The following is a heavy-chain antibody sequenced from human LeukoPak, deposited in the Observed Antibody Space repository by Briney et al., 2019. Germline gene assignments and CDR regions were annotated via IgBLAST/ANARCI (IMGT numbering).Heavy chain of an antibody. CDR2: INQSGST. CDR3: ARGLRGYSYGIP. J-gene: IGHJ5*02. D-gene: IGHD5-18*01. Sequence: SETLSLTCAVYGGSFSGYYWSWIRQPPGKGLEWIGEINQSGSTNYNPSLKSRVTISVDTSKNQFSLKLSSVTAADTAVYYCARGLRGYSYGIPWGQGTLVTVSS. CDR1: GGSFSGYY. V-gene: IGHV4-34*01.